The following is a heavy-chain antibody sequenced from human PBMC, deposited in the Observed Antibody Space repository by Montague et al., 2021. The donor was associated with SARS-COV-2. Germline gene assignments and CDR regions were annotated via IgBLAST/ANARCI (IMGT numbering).Heavy chain of an antibody. CDR1: GFTFNAYG. V-gene: IGHV3-20*04. Sequence: SLRLSCAASGFTFNAYGMSWVRQVPGKGLEWVSGILWNGGNTGYTDSVQGRFTISRDNAKNSLYMQIDSLRVEDTAFYYCVRGCRGGAFDLWGQGILVTVSS. D-gene: IGHD3-10*01. J-gene: IGHJ4*02. CDR3: VRGCRGGAFDL. CDR2: ILWNGGNT.